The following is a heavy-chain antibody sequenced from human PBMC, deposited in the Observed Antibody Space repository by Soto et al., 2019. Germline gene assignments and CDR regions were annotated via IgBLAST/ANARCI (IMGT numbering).Heavy chain of an antibody. V-gene: IGHV4-61*01. CDR3: ARGGGWFGGGVDY. D-gene: IGHD3-16*01. CDR2: IYYSGTT. J-gene: IGHJ4*01. CDR1: GFSVSSGSYY. Sequence: PSETLSLTCTVSGFSVSSGSYYWSWIRQPPGKGLEWIGYIYYSGTTNYNPSLKSRVTISMDTSKNQFSLKLTSVTAADTAVYYCARGGGWFGGGVDYWGHGTLVTVSS.